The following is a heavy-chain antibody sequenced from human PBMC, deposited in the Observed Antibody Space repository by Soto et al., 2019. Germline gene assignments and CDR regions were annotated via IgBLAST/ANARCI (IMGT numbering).Heavy chain of an antibody. V-gene: IGHV3-66*01. CDR2: INSGGST. J-gene: IGHJ6*02. Sequence: EVQLVESGGTLVQPGGSLRLSCAASGFDASVNYMTWVRQAPGRGLEWVSAINSGGSTLYADSVKGRFTISRDNSKNTVYRQMNGLRVEDTAMYYCVRENYYYGMDVWGQGTAVTVSS. CDR1: GFDASVNY. CDR3: VRENYYYGMDV.